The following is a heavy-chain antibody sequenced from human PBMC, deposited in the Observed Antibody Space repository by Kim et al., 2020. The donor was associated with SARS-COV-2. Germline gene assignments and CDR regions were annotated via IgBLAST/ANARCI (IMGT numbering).Heavy chain of an antibody. CDR1: GYSISSGLY. Sequence: SETLSLTCTVSGYSISSGLYWGWIRQPPGKGLEWIGSIFHSGTTYYNPSLKSRVTISIDTSKNQFSLKLSSVTAADTAVYYCARAGCSGGSCPGYWGQGTLVTVSS. CDR2: IFHSGTT. CDR3: ARAGCSGGSCPGY. V-gene: IGHV4-38-2*02. J-gene: IGHJ4*02. D-gene: IGHD2-15*01.